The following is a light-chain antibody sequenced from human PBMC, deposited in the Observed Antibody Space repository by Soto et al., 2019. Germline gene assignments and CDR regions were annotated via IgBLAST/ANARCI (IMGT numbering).Light chain of an antibody. CDR2: DAS. V-gene: IGKV3-11*01. CDR3: QQRSNWPPRVT. CDR1: QSVSSY. J-gene: IGKJ5*01. Sequence: EVVLTQSAAAVSLSPGERATLSCRASQSVSSYLAWYQQKPGQAPRLLIYDASNRATGIPARFSGSGSGTDFTLTISSLEPEDFAVYYCQQRSNWPPRVTFGQGTRLEIK.